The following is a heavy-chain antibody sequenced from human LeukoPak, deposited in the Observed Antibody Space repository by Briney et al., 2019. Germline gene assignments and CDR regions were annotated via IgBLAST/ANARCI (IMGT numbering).Heavy chain of an antibody. Sequence: SETLSLTCTVSGGSISSSSYYWGWIRQPPGEGLEWIGSIYHSGSTYYNPSLKSRVTISVDTSKDQFSLKLSSVTAADTAFYYCARDDYVWGSSRSFGYWGQGTLVTVSS. D-gene: IGHD3-16*02. J-gene: IGHJ4*02. V-gene: IGHV4-39*07. CDR1: GGSISSSSYY. CDR3: ARDDYVWGSSRSFGY. CDR2: IYHSGST.